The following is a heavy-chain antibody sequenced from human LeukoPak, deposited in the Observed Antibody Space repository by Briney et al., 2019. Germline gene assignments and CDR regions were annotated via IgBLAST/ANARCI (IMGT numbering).Heavy chain of an antibody. J-gene: IGHJ4*02. Sequence: PGRSLRLSCAASGFTFDDYAMHWVRQAPGKGLEWVSGISWNSGSIGYADSVKGRFTISRDNAKNTLYLQMNSLRAEDTAVYYCARGSIAARLHPNDYWGQGTLLTVSS. D-gene: IGHD6-6*01. CDR3: ARGSIAARLHPNDY. V-gene: IGHV3-9*01. CDR2: ISWNSGSI. CDR1: GFTFDDYA.